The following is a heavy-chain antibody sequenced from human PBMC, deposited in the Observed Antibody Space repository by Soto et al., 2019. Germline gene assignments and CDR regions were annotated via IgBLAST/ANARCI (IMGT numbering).Heavy chain of an antibody. CDR1: GYTFDTYG. CDR3: ARHRGYSSGYWGEDF. Sequence: ASVKVSCKASGYTFDTYGISWVRQAPGQGLEWMGWISTHTGNTDYAQSFQGRVTMTTDTSSSTAYMELTSLRSDDTGVYYCARHRGYSSGYWGEDFWGQGTLVTVSS. J-gene: IGHJ4*02. D-gene: IGHD5-12*01. V-gene: IGHV1-18*01. CDR2: ISTHTGNT.